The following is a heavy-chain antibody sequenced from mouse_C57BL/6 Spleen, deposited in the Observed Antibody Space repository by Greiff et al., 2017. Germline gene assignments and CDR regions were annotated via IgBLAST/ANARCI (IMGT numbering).Heavy chain of an antibody. CDR2: ISDGGSYT. CDR3: ARDLRGY. V-gene: IGHV5-4*01. CDR1: GFTFSSYA. J-gene: IGHJ2*01. Sequence: EVKLEESGGGLVKPGGSLKLSCAASGFTFSSYAMSWVRQTPEKRLEWVATISDGGSYTYYPDNVKGRFTISRDNTKNNLYLQLSHLKSEDTAMYYCARDLRGYWGQGTTLTVSS.